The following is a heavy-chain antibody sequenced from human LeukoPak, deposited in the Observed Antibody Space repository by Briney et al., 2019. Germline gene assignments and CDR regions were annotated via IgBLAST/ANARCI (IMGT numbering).Heavy chain of an antibody. CDR2: IYYSGSA. D-gene: IGHD3-10*01. CDR1: GPSITTGGYY. V-gene: IGHV4-30-4*01. CDR3: AREQGYYGSGSYSSDFDY. Sequence: PSHSVSPTRTPSGPSITTGGYYCAWIRQPPGKGLEGIRYIYYSGSAYYNPSLKSRVSISVDTSKNQFSLKLSSVTAADTAVYYCAREQGYYGSGSYSSDFDYWGQGTLVTVSS. J-gene: IGHJ4*02.